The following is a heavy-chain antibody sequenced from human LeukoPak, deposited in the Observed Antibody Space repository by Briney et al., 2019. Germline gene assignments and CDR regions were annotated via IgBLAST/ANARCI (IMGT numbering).Heavy chain of an antibody. V-gene: IGHV1-8*03. CDR2: MNPDSGNT. J-gene: IGHJ5*02. CDR3: AREGDP. Sequence: ASVKVSCKASGYTFTSYDINWVRQATGQGLEWMGWMNPDSGNTAYAQKFQGRITITKNTSISTVYMELSSLRSEDTAVYYCAREGDPWGQGTLVTVSS. CDR1: GYTFTSYD.